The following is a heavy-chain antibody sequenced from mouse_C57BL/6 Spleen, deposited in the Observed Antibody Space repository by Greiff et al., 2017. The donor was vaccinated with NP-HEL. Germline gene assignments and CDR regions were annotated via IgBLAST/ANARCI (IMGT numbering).Heavy chain of an antibody. CDR1: GFSLTSYG. D-gene: IGHD4-1*01. CDR3: ARNPLTGPYAMDY. Sequence: VQGVESGPGLVQPSQSLSITCTVSGFSLTSYGVHWVRQSPGKGLEWLGVIWSGGSTDYNADFISRLSISKDISKSQVFFKMTSLQADDTAIYYCARNPLTGPYAMDYWGQGTSVTVSS. J-gene: IGHJ4*01. V-gene: IGHV2-2*01. CDR2: IWSGGST.